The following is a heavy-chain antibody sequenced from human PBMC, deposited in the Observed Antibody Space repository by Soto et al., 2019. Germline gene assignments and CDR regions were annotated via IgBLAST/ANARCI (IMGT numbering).Heavy chain of an antibody. CDR3: AKNGYYYDSSGYYPDAH. V-gene: IGHV3-30*18. D-gene: IGHD3-22*01. CDR2: ISYDGSNK. J-gene: IGHJ4*02. CDR1: GFPFSSYA. Sequence: GGSLILSCAAAGFPFSSYAMSWVRKAPGKGLEWVAVISYDGSNKYYADSVKGRFTISRDNSKNTLYLQMNSLRAEDTAVYYCAKNGYYYDSSGYYPDAHWGQGTLVTVSS.